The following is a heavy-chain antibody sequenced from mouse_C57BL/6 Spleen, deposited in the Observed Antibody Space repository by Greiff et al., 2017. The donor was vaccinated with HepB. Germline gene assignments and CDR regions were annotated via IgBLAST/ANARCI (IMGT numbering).Heavy chain of an antibody. CDR2: IYPGSGST. D-gene: IGHD1-1*01. CDR1: GYTFTSYW. Sequence: QVHVKQPGAELVKPGASVKMSCKASGYTFTSYWITWVKQRPGQGLEWIGDIYPGSGSTNYNEKFKSKATLTVDTSSSTAYMQLSSLTSEDSAVYYCARYGSSYYWYFDVWGTGTTVTVSS. CDR3: ARYGSSYYWYFDV. V-gene: IGHV1-55*01. J-gene: IGHJ1*03.